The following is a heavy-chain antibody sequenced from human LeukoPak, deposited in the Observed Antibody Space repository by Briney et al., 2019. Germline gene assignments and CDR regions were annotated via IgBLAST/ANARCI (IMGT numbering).Heavy chain of an antibody. Sequence: ASVKVSCKASGYTFTGYYMHWVRQAPGQGLEWMGWINPNSGGTNYAQKFQGRVTMTRDTSISTAYMELSRLRSDNTAVYYCARDFGDIVVVPAAMSYWGQGTPVTVSS. CDR3: ARDFGDIVVVPAAMSY. J-gene: IGHJ4*02. CDR1: GYTFTGYY. CDR2: INPNSGGT. V-gene: IGHV1-2*02. D-gene: IGHD2-2*01.